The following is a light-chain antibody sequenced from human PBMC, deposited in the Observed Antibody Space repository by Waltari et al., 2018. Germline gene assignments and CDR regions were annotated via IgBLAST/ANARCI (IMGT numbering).Light chain of an antibody. CDR2: GAS. V-gene: IGKV3-20*01. Sequence: ELVLTQSPGTLSLSPGARATLSCRASQSVSGSYLAWYQQKPGQAPRLLIYGASYRATGIPDRFSGRGSGTDFTLTISRLEPEDFAVFYCQQYGSSPATFGQGTRLEIK. CDR1: QSVSGSY. J-gene: IGKJ5*01. CDR3: QQYGSSPAT.